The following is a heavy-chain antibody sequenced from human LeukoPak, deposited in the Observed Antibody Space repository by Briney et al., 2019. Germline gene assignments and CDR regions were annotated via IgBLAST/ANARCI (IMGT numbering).Heavy chain of an antibody. CDR1: GGSISSSSYY. J-gene: IGHJ2*01. D-gene: IGHD4-17*01. Sequence: PSETLSLTCTVSGGSISSSSYYWGWIRQPPGKGLEWIGEINHSGSTNYNPSLKSRVTISVDTSKNQFSLKLSSVTAADTAVYYCARGARYTVTRYFDLWGRGTLVTVSS. CDR3: ARGARYTVTRYFDL. V-gene: IGHV4-39*07. CDR2: INHSGST.